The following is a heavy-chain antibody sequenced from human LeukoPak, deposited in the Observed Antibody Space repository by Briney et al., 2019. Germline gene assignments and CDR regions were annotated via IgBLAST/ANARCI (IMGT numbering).Heavy chain of an antibody. CDR1: GGSISSTSYY. CDR2: IYYSGTT. D-gene: IGHD5-24*01. Sequence: PSETVSLTCTVSGGSISSTSYYWGWIRQPPGKGLEWIGSIYYSGTTHYNPSLKSRVTISVDTSKNQFSLKLSSVTAADTAVYYCARDGEMATIENYFEYWGQGTLVTVSS. CDR3: ARDGEMATIENYFEY. V-gene: IGHV4-39*07. J-gene: IGHJ4*02.